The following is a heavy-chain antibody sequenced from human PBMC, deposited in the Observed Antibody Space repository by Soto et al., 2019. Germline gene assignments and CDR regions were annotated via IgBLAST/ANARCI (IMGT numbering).Heavy chain of an antibody. CDR1: GGSVSSGSYY. J-gene: IGHJ5*02. Sequence: QVQLQESGPGLVKPSETLSLTCSVSGGSVSSGSYYWSWIRQPPGKGLEWIGYIYYTGSTNYDPPFRRGVTISGDASKNQCSLKVNSVTAADPAVYYCLAARRCCSGPNCHWFDHWGQGTRVTVSS. CDR2: IYYTGST. D-gene: IGHD2-15*01. CDR3: LAARRCCSGPNCHWFDH. V-gene: IGHV4-61*01.